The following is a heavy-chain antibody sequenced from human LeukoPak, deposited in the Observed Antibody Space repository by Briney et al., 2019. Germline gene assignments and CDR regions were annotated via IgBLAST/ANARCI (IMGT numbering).Heavy chain of an antibody. V-gene: IGHV4-38-2*02. CDR3: ARGGPNYYDSSGYPFDP. CDR1: GYSISSGYY. CDR2: IYHSGST. J-gene: IGHJ5*02. D-gene: IGHD3-22*01. Sequence: SGTLSLTCTVSGYSISSGYYWGWIRQPPGKGLEWIGSIYHSGSTYYNPSLKSRVTISVDTSKNQFSLKLSSVTAADTAVYYCARGGPNYYDSSGYPFDPWGQGTLVTVSS.